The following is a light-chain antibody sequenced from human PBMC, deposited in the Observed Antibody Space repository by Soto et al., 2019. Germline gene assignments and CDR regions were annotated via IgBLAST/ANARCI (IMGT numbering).Light chain of an antibody. CDR1: QSVSSSY. J-gene: IGKJ1*01. CDR3: QQYGSSAWT. V-gene: IGKV3-20*01. CDR2: GAS. Sequence: EIVLTQSPGTLSLSPGERATLSCRASQSVSSSYLAWYQQKPGQASRLLIYGASSRASGVPDRFSGSGSGTDFTITFSILETEDFAVYYFQQYGSSAWTFGQGSKLEI.